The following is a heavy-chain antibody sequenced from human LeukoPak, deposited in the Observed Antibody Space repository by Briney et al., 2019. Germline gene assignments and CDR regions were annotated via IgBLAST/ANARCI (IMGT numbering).Heavy chain of an antibody. CDR2: IYSGGST. J-gene: IGHJ4*02. Sequence: GGSLRLSCAASGFTFSSYGMHWVRQAPGKGLEWVSVIYSGGSTYYADSVKGRFTISRDNSKNTLYLQMNSLRAEDTAVYYCARVGEERGFDYWGQGTLVTVSS. V-gene: IGHV3-53*01. CDR3: ARVGEERGFDY. D-gene: IGHD3-10*01. CDR1: GFTFSSYG.